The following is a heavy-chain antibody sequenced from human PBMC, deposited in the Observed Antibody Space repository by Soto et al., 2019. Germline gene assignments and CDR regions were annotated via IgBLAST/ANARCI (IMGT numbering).Heavy chain of an antibody. V-gene: IGHV4-39*01. J-gene: IGHJ6*03. CDR3: AGTTSLQWYYMDV. Sequence: SSETLSLTCTVSGGSISSSSYYWGWIRQPPGKGLEWIGSIYYSGSTYYNPSLKSRVTISVDTSENQFSLHLNSVTPEDTAVYYCAGTTSLQWYYMDVWGKGTTVTVSS. CDR2: IYYSGST. CDR1: GGSISSSSYY. D-gene: IGHD1-7*01.